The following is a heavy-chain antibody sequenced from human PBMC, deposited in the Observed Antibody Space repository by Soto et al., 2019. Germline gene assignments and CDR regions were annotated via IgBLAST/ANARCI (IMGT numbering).Heavy chain of an antibody. CDR1: GGSVSNDNFY. CDR3: ARGLTMGQLPSHFDH. Sequence: SETLSLTCTVSGGSVSNDNFYWSWIRQPPGKGLEWIGYVHSSGITNYNPSLKRRVTISVDTSRNQFSLRLSPVTAADTAVYYCARGLTMGQLPSHFDHWGQGXLVTVYS. J-gene: IGHJ5*02. CDR2: VHSSGIT. V-gene: IGHV4-61*01. D-gene: IGHD3-16*01.